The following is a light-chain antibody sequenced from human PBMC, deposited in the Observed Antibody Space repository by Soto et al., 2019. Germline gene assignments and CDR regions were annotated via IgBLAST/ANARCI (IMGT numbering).Light chain of an antibody. J-gene: IGLJ2*01. CDR3: SAWDDSLSGPV. CDR1: TSNIGTNY. V-gene: IGLV1-47*02. CDR2: STD. Sequence: QSVLTQPPSASGTPGHRVTISCSGSTSNIGTNYLYWYQQLPGTAPKLVVYSTDRRPSGVPGRFSGSKSGTSAFLAITGLRSEDEANYYCSAWDDSLSGPVFGGGTKVTVL.